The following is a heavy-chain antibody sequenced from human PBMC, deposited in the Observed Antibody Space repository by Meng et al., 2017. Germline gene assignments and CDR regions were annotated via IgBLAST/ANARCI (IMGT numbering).Heavy chain of an antibody. CDR1: GYTFNSYD. D-gene: IGHD3-16*02. Sequence: VKRVQSGAEVKKPGAAVKVSCKATGYTFNSYDINWVRQATGQGLEWMGWMNPNSGNTGYAQKFQGRVTMTRNTSISTAYMELSSLRSEDTAVYYCARAHYDYVWGSYRNGGFDYWGQGTLVTVSS. CDR2: MNPNSGNT. CDR3: ARAHYDYVWGSYRNGGFDY. V-gene: IGHV1-8*01. J-gene: IGHJ4*02.